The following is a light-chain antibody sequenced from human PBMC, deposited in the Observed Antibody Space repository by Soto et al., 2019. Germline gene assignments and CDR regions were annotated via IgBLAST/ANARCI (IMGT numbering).Light chain of an antibody. CDR3: QQYNNWPWT. CDR1: QSVSSN. J-gene: IGKJ1*01. CDR2: GAS. Sequence: EIVMTQSQATLSVSTGERATLSCRASQSVSSNLAWYQQKPGQAPRLLIYGASTRATGIPARFSGSGSGTEFTLTISSLQSEDFAVYYCQQYNNWPWTFGQGTKVEIK. V-gene: IGKV3-15*01.